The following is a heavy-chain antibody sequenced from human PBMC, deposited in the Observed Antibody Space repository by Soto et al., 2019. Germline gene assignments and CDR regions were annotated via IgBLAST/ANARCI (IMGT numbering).Heavy chain of an antibody. CDR3: AKDKGARWGYDFWSGYSYYYYGMDV. CDR1: GFTFDDYA. J-gene: IGHJ6*02. V-gene: IGHV3-9*01. CDR2: ISWSSGSI. D-gene: IGHD3-3*01. Sequence: AGGSLRLSCAASGFTFDDYAMHWVRQAPGKGLEWVSGISWSSGSIGYADSVKGRFTISRDNAKNSLYLQMNSLRAGDTALYYCAKDKGARWGYDFWSGYSYYYYGMDVWGQGTTVTVSS.